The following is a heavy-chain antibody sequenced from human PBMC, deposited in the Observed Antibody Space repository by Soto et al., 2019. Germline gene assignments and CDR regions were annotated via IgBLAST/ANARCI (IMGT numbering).Heavy chain of an antibody. Sequence: QVQLVQSGAEVKKPGASVTVSCKASGYTLTSYAMHWVRQAPGQRLEWMGWINAGNGNTKYSQKFQGRVTITRDTSASTAYMELSSLRSEDTAVYYCATDYSNNYYYYGMDVWGQGTTVTVSS. J-gene: IGHJ6*02. CDR2: INAGNGNT. V-gene: IGHV1-3*01. CDR1: GYTLTSYA. CDR3: ATDYSNNYYYYGMDV. D-gene: IGHD4-4*01.